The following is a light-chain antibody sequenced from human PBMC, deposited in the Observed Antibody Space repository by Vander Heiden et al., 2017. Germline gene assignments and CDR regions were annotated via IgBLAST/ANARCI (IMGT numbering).Light chain of an antibody. CDR1: ALPKKY. CDR3: QSADSSGTYWV. J-gene: IGLJ3*02. CDR2: KDS. V-gene: IGLV3-25*03. Sequence: SYELPQPPSAAVSPGQTARITCSGDALPKKYAYWYQQKPGQAPVLVIYKDSERPSGIPERFSGSNSGTTVTLTISGVQAEDEADYYCQSADSSGTYWVFGGGTKLTVL.